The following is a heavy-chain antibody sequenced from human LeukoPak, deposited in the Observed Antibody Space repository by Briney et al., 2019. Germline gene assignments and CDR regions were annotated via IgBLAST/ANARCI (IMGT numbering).Heavy chain of an antibody. CDR1: GFTFSDYY. Sequence: GSLRLSCAASGFTFSDYYMSWIRQPPGKGLDWIGEINHSGSTNYNPSLKSRVTISVDTSKNQFSLKLSSVTAADTAVYYCARGPSKKWQLVRWFDPWGQGTLVTVSS. D-gene: IGHD6-6*01. CDR2: INHSGST. V-gene: IGHV4-34*01. CDR3: ARGPSKKWQLVRWFDP. J-gene: IGHJ5*02.